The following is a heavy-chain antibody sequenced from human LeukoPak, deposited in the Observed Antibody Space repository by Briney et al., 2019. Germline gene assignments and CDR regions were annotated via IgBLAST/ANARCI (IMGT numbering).Heavy chain of an antibody. CDR2: IYGDGDE. CDR1: GFSLTRSGVG. J-gene: IGHJ6*04. CDR3: AYRGSYQYADV. D-gene: IGHD2-2*01. Sequence: SGPPLVKPTQTLTLTCTFSGFSLTRSGVGVGWVRQPPGKALEWLALIYGDGDELYSPSLKSRVTITKDSSKSQVVLKMTNVDPVDTGTYYCAYRGSYQYADVWGKGTTVTVSS. V-gene: IGHV2-5*02.